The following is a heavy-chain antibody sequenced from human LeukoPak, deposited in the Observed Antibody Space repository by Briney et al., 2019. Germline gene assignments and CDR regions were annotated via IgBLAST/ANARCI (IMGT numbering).Heavy chain of an antibody. CDR2: INPNSGNT. Sequence: ASVKVSCKASGYTFTSYDINWVRQATGQGLEWMGWINPNSGNTGYAQKFQGRVTITADESTSTAYMELSSLRSEDTAVYYCARSVIRYFDWPCYFDYWGQGTLVTVSS. CDR3: ARSVIRYFDWPCYFDY. D-gene: IGHD3-9*01. CDR1: GYTFTSYD. V-gene: IGHV1-8*01. J-gene: IGHJ4*02.